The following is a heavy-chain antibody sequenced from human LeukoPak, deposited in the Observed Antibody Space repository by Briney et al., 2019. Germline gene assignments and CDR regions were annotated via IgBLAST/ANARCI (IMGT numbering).Heavy chain of an antibody. Sequence: SGTLSLTCTVSGGSISSYYWSWIRQPPGKGLEWIGYIYYSGSTNYNPSLKSRVTISVDTSKNQFSLKLSSVTAADTAVYYCARRWCSGGSCYDYWGQGTLVTVSS. D-gene: IGHD2-15*01. J-gene: IGHJ4*02. CDR1: GGSISSYY. CDR3: ARRWCSGGSCYDY. V-gene: IGHV4-59*08. CDR2: IYYSGST.